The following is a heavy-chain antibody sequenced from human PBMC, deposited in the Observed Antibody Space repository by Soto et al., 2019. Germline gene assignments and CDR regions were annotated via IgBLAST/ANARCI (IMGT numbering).Heavy chain of an antibody. CDR3: TTDEDKRWLQGGAYAFDI. J-gene: IGHJ3*02. D-gene: IGHD5-12*01. CDR1: GFTFSNAW. Sequence: GGSLRLSCAASGFTFSNAWMNWVRQAPGKGLEWVGHIKSKTDGGTTDYAAPVKGRFTISRDDSKNTLYLQMNSLKTEDTAVYYCTTDEDKRWLQGGAYAFDIWGQGTMVTVSS. V-gene: IGHV3-15*07. CDR2: IKSKTDGGTT.